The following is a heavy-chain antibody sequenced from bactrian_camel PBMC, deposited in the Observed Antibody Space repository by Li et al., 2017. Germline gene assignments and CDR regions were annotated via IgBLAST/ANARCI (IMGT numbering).Heavy chain of an antibody. CDR1: GFTFDDHD. D-gene: IGHD3*01. V-gene: IGHV3S63*01. CDR2: ISSERST. J-gene: IGHJ7*01. Sequence: QLVESGGGSVQAGGSLRLSCAASGFTFDDHDMGWFRQAHGDGCELVSTISSERSTYYAGSVKGRFTISRDNAKKAVYLEMNSLKPEDTGVYYCAADRGYGLGRWASMDYWGKGTQVTVS.